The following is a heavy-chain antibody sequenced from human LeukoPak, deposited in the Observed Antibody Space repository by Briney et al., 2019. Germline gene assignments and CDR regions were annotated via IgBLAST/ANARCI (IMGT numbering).Heavy chain of an antibody. CDR1: GFTFSSYS. J-gene: IGHJ4*02. Sequence: PGGSLRLSCAASGFTFSSYSMNWVRQAPGKGLEWVSSISSSSSYIYYADSVKGRFTISRDNAKNSLYLQMNSLRAEDTAVYYCARVRYSSSWYDAANFDYWGQGTLVTVSS. CDR2: ISSSSSYI. CDR3: ARVRYSSSWYDAANFDY. V-gene: IGHV3-21*01. D-gene: IGHD6-13*01.